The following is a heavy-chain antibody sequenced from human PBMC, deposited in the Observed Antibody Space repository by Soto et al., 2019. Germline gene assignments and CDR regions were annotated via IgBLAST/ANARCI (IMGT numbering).Heavy chain of an antibody. J-gene: IGHJ4*02. V-gene: IGHV3-23*05. CDR1: GFTFSTYA. D-gene: IGHD3-3*01. CDR3: AKGTNYDFWSGPSY. Sequence: PGGSLRLSCAASGFTFSTYAMIWVRQAPGKGLEWVSTIDNSGGITYYADSVKGRFTISRDNSKNTLYLQMNSLRAEDTALYYCAKGTNYDFWSGPSYWGQGALVTVSS. CDR2: IDNSGGIT.